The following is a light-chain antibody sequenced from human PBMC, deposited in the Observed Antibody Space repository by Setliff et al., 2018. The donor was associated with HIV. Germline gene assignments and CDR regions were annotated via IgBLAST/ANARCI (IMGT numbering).Light chain of an antibody. CDR1: QNLFFITNTKHY. CDR2: WGS. Sequence: DIGLTQSPDSLSLSVGETATIDCKSTQNLFFITNTKHYLSWYQHKPGQPPKLFIYWGSTRASGVPARFRGSGSGTHYTLTISGLQPEDVAVYYCQQYFHSPTFGQGTKVDIK. CDR3: QQYFHSPT. V-gene: IGKV4-1*01. J-gene: IGKJ1*01.